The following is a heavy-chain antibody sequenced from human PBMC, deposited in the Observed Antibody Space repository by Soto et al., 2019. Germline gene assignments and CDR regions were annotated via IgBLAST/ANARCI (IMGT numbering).Heavy chain of an antibody. CDR3: ARVLGYCSSTSCYATYWYFDL. CDR1: GGSISSGGYY. Sequence: QVQLQESGPGLVKPSQTLSLTCTVSGGSISSGGYYWSWIRQHPGKGLEWIGYIYYSGSTYYNPSLQSRVTISVDTSKNQFSLKLSSVTAADTAVYYCARVLGYCSSTSCYATYWYFDLWGRGTLVTVSS. CDR2: IYYSGST. D-gene: IGHD2-2*01. V-gene: IGHV4-31*03. J-gene: IGHJ2*01.